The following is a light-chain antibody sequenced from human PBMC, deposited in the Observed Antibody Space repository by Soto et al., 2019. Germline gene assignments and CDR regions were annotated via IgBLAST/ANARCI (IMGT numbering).Light chain of an antibody. J-gene: IGKJ4*01. Sequence: EIVMTQSPVTLSVSPGGRATLSCRASQSVSSNLAWYQQKPGQAPRLLVYGASTRATGIPARFSGSGSGTEFTLTISSLQSEDFAVYYCQQYTNWPLTFGGGAKVEIK. CDR1: QSVSSN. CDR3: QQYTNWPLT. V-gene: IGKV3-15*01. CDR2: GAS.